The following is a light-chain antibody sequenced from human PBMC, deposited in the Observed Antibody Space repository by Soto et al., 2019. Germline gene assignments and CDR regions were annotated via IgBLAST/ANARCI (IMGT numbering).Light chain of an antibody. CDR1: YDVGMY. CDR2: DAS. V-gene: IGKV3-11*01. CDR3: QQRRIWPPLT. Sequence: EVVLTQSPATLSLSPGERATLSCRASYDVGMYVAWYQQKPGQAPRLLIYDASNRATGIPARFSGSGSGTDFTLTISSLDPEDFAVYYCQQRRIWPPLTFGGGTRVEIK. J-gene: IGKJ4*01.